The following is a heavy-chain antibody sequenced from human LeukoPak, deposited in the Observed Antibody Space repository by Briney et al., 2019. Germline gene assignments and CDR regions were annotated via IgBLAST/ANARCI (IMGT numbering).Heavy chain of an antibody. CDR1: GDSVSSSNYY. CDR2: LYYDGRT. J-gene: IGHJ5*02. Sequence: SETLSLTCTVFGDSVSSSNYYWAWFRQPPGKELDWIGSLYYDGRTYYSPSLESRVTVSVDTSKNQFALKLTSVTAADTAVYYCARRRGEWDVNWFDPWGPGTLVTVSS. CDR3: ARRRGEWDVNWFDP. V-gene: IGHV4-39*01. D-gene: IGHD1-26*01.